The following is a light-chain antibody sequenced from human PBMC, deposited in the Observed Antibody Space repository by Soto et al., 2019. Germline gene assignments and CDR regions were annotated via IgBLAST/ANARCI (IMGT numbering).Light chain of an antibody. CDR1: QSVSSY. Sequence: EIVLTQSTATLSLSPGERATLSFRASQSVSSYLAWYQQKPGQAPRLLIYDASNMATGIPARFSGSGSGTDFTLTISNIEPEDVAVYYCQQRSNWPPYTFGQGTKLEIK. CDR3: QQRSNWPPYT. CDR2: DAS. J-gene: IGKJ2*01. V-gene: IGKV3-11*01.